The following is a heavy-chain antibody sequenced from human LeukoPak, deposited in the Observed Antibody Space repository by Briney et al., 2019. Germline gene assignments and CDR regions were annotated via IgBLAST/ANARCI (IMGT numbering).Heavy chain of an antibody. CDR3: AKEGIAARPSDY. J-gene: IGHJ4*02. V-gene: IGHV3-23*01. D-gene: IGHD6-6*01. Sequence: GGSLRLSCVASGFTFSSYTMSWVRRAPGKGLEWVSGINKSGGNTYYADSVKGRFTISRDNSKNTLYLQMNSLRAEDTAVYYCAKEGIAARPSDYWGQGTLVTVSS. CDR2: INKSGGNT. CDR1: GFTFSSYT.